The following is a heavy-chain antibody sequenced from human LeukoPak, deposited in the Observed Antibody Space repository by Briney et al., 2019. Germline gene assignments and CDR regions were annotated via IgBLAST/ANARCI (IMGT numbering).Heavy chain of an antibody. J-gene: IGHJ4*02. CDR1: GFTFSRHW. D-gene: IGHD2-15*01. CDR2: IKQDGSAK. Sequence: GGSLRLSCAASGFTFSRHWMYWVRQAPGKGLEWVANIKQDGSAKPYVDSVKGRFTISRDSAKNSLLLQMNSLRAEDTAVYYCARDNGWSADFWGQGTLVTVSS. V-gene: IGHV3-7*03. CDR3: ARDNGWSADF.